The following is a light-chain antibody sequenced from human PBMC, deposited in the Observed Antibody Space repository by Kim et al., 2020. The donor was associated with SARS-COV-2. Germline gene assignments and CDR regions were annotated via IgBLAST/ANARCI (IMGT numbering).Light chain of an antibody. J-gene: IGLJ2*01. CDR1: SGSIADNY. Sequence: KTATISCTRSSGSIADNYVQWYQQRPGSAPTTVIYEDDQRPSGVPDRFSGSVDSSSNSASLTISGLKTEDEADYHCQSYDSANHVIFGGGTQLTVL. V-gene: IGLV6-57*03. CDR2: EDD. CDR3: QSYDSANHVI.